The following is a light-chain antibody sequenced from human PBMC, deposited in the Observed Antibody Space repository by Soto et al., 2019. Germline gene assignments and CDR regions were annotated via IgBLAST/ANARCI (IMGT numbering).Light chain of an antibody. J-gene: IGKJ5*01. CDR1: QGIKNW. Sequence: DIQMTQSPSYVSPSVGDRVTITCRASQGIKNWLAWYQQKPGKAPNLLIYTGSSLQSGVPSRFSGSGSGTDFTLTINSLQPEDFATYYCQQAASFPITFGQGTRLEIK. CDR3: QQAASFPIT. V-gene: IGKV1-12*01. CDR2: TGS.